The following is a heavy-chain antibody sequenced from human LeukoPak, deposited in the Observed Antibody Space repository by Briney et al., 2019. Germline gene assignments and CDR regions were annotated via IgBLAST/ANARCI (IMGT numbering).Heavy chain of an antibody. V-gene: IGHV4-4*02. D-gene: IGHD1-26*01. Sequence: PSGTLSLTCGVSGGSISGTNWWSWVRQPPGQGLEWIGEISLRGLTNYNPSLRSRLTMSLDESKNQVSLNLTSVTAADTAVYYCSRESGPFSPFGFWGQRTLVSVHS. CDR3: SRESGPFSPFGF. CDR2: ISLRGLT. J-gene: IGHJ4*02. CDR1: GGSISGTNW.